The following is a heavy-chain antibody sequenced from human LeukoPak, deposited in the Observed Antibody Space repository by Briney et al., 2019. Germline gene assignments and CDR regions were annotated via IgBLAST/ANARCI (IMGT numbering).Heavy chain of an antibody. CDR3: ARGALFSFVLEGVNFDY. J-gene: IGHJ4*02. D-gene: IGHD2-21*01. CDR1: GYTFTSYD. CDR2: MNPNSGNT. V-gene: IGHV1-8*01. Sequence: ASVKVSCKASGYTFTSYDINWVRQATGQGLEWMGWMNPNSGNTGYAQKFQGRVTMTRNTSISTAYMELSSLRSEDTAAYYCARGALFSFVLEGVNFDYWGQGTLVTVSS.